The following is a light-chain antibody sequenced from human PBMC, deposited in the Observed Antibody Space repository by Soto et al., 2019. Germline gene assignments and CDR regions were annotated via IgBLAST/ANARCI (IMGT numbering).Light chain of an antibody. V-gene: IGLV1-40*01. Sequence: QSALTQPPSVSGAPGQRVTISCTGSSSNIGAAYDVHWYQHLPGTAPKLLIYGNSNRPSGVPDRFSGSKSGTSASLAITGLQAEDEADYYCQSYDSSLSGSVFGGGTQLTVL. J-gene: IGLJ2*01. CDR1: SSNIGAAYD. CDR2: GNS. CDR3: QSYDSSLSGSV.